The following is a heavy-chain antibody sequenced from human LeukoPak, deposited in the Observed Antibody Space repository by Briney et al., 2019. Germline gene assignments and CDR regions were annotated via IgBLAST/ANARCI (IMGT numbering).Heavy chain of an antibody. Sequence: PGGSLRLSCAASGFTFSSYGMHWVRQAPGKGLEWVARIRYDGSNKYYADSVKGRFTISRDNSKNTLYLQMNSLRAEDTAVYYCAKDPVEDTAMVYRSFDYWGQGTLVTVSS. CDR3: AKDPVEDTAMVYRSFDY. CDR2: IRYDGSNK. J-gene: IGHJ4*02. D-gene: IGHD5-18*01. V-gene: IGHV3-30*02. CDR1: GFTFSSYG.